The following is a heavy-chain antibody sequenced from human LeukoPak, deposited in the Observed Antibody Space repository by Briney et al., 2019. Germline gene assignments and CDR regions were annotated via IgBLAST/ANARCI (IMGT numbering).Heavy chain of an antibody. J-gene: IGHJ4*02. CDR2: IKQDGSEK. CDR1: GFTFSSYW. V-gene: IGHV3-7*01. CDR3: ARDPGGSGWYHFDY. Sequence: PGGSLRLSCAASGFTFSSYWMSWVRQAPGKGLEWVANIKQDGSEKYYVDSVKGRFTISRDNAKNSLYLQMNSLRAEDTAVYYCARDPGGSGWYHFDYWGQGTLVTVSS. D-gene: IGHD6-19*01.